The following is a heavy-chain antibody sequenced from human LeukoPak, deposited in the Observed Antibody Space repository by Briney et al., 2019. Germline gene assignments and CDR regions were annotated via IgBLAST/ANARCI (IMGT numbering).Heavy chain of an antibody. CDR2: INGGGNTT. CDR3: TKGLHVAVAVADYYYFYMDV. V-gene: IGHV3-23*01. D-gene: IGHD6-19*01. J-gene: IGHJ6*03. CDR1: GFAFSSFA. Sequence: GGSLRLSCAASGFAFSSFAMGWVRQSPGKGLEWLSTINGGGNTTFYSDSVKGRFTISRDNSKDTLYLHMDSLRPDDTAIYYCTKGLHVAVAVADYYYFYMDVWGRGTAVTVSS.